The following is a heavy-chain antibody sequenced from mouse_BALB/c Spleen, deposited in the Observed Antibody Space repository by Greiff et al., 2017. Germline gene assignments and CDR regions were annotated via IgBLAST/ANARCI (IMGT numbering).Heavy chain of an antibody. CDR3: ARSHYYGSSPWFAY. D-gene: IGHD1-1*01. J-gene: IGHJ3*01. CDR1: GYSITSDYA. V-gene: IGHV3-2*02. Sequence: EVQLQESGPGLVKPSQSLSLTCTVTGYSITSDYAWNWIRQFPGNKLEWMGYISYSGSTSYNPSLKSRISITRDTSKNQFFLQLNSVTTEDTATYYCARSHYYGSSPWFAYWGQGTLVTVSA. CDR2: ISYSGST.